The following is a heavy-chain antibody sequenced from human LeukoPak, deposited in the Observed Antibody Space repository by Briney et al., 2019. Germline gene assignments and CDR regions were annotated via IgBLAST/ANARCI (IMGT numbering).Heavy chain of an antibody. V-gene: IGHV3-9*01. CDR2: ISWNSGGI. D-gene: IGHD2-2*01. CDR3: AKDSIATLVVPAASFDY. Sequence: GRSLRLSCAASGFTFDDYAMHWVRQAPGKGLEWVSGISWNSGGIGYADSEKGRFTISRDNAKNSLYLQMNSLRAEDTALYYCAKDSIATLVVPAASFDYWGQGTLVTVSS. J-gene: IGHJ4*02. CDR1: GFTFDDYA.